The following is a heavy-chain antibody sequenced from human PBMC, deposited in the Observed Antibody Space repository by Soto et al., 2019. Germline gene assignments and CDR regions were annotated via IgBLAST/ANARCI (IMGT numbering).Heavy chain of an antibody. J-gene: IGHJ4*02. CDR2: IYYSGST. Sequence: QVQLQESGPGLVKPSQTLSLTCTVSGGSISSGGYYWSWIRQHPGKGLEWIGYIYYSGSTYYNPSLKSRVTISVDTSKNQFSLKLSSVTAADTAVYYCARADSTSYGDWSGFDYWGQGTLVTVSS. D-gene: IGHD4-17*01. CDR1: GGSISSGGYY. V-gene: IGHV4-31*03. CDR3: ARADSTSYGDWSGFDY.